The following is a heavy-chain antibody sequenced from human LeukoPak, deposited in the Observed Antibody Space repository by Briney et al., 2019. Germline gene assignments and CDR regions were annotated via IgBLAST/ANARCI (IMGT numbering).Heavy chain of an antibody. J-gene: IGHJ2*01. V-gene: IGHV4-4*07. D-gene: IGHD3-10*01. CDR1: GGSISSYY. CDR3: ARDLLYWYFDL. CDR2: FYTGGST. Sequence: SETLSLTCTVSGGSISSYYWSWIRQPAGKGLEWIGRFYTGGSTNYNPSLKSRVTISVDTSKNQFSLKLSSVTAADTAVYYCARDLLYWYFDLWGRGTLVTVSS.